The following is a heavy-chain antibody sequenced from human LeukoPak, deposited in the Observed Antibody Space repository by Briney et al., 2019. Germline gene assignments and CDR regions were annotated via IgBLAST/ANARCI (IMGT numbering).Heavy chain of an antibody. V-gene: IGHV3-21*01. CDR1: GFTFSSYS. CDR3: SSAAGPYSAKMVFDY. CDR2: ISSSSSYI. Sequence: GGSLRLSCAASGFTFSSYSMNWVRQAPGKGLEWVSSISSSSSYIYYADSVKGRFTISRDNAKNSLYLQMNSLRAEDTAVYYCSSAAGPYSAKMVFDYWGQGTLVTVSS. J-gene: IGHJ4*02. D-gene: IGHD6-13*01.